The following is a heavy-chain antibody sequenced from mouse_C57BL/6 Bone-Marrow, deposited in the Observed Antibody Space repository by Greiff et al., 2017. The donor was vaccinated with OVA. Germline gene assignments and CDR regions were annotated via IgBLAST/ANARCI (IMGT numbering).Heavy chain of an antibody. V-gene: IGHV3-6*01. D-gene: IGHD2-2*01. CDR3: AREGGYPDY. J-gene: IGHJ2*01. CDR1: GYSITSGYY. CDR2: ISYDGSN. Sequence: EVKLMESGPGLVKPSQSLSLTCSVTGYSITSGYYWNWIRQFPGNKLEWMGYISYDGSNNYNPSLKNRISITRDTSKNQFFLKLNSVTTEDTATYYCAREGGYPDYWGQGTTLTVSS.